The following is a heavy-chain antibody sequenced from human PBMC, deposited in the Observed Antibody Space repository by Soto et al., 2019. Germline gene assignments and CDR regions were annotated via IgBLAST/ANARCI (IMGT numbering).Heavy chain of an antibody. CDR3: ARAYSRYYFDY. Sequence: GGSLRLSCAASGFTFSSYGMHWVRQAPGKGLEWVAVIWYDGSNKYYADSVKGRFTISRDNSKNTLYLQMNSLRAEDTAVYYCARAYSRYYFDYWGQGTLVTVSS. V-gene: IGHV3-33*01. CDR1: GFTFSSYG. D-gene: IGHD6-13*01. J-gene: IGHJ4*02. CDR2: IWYDGSNK.